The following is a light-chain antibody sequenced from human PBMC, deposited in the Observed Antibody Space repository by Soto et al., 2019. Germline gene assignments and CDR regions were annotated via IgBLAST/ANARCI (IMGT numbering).Light chain of an antibody. CDR3: TSWTTSTTML. V-gene: IGLV2-14*03. J-gene: IGLJ2*01. CDR2: DVN. CDR1: SSDIAAYNF. Sequence: QSVLTQPASVSGSPGQSITISCTGTSSDIAAYNFVSWYQQHPGKAPKLMLYDVNIRPSGVSNRFSGSKSGNTASLTISGLQAEDEADYYCTSWTTSTTMLFGGGTKVTVL.